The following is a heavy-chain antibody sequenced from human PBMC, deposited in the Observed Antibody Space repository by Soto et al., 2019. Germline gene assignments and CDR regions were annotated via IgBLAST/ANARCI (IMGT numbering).Heavy chain of an antibody. Sequence: SETLSLTCTVSGGSISNYYWSWVRQPPGKGLEWIGYIYYSGTTNYSPSLKSRVIMSVDPSKNQFSLKLRSVTAADTAVYYCARDLGYYDSSGPHIDYWGQGTLVTVSS. V-gene: IGHV4-59*01. CDR1: GGSISNYY. CDR2: IYYSGTT. CDR3: ARDLGYYDSSGPHIDY. J-gene: IGHJ4*02. D-gene: IGHD3-22*01.